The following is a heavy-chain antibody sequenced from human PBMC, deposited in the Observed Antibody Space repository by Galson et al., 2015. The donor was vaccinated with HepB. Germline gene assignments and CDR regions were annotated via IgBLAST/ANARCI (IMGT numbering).Heavy chain of an antibody. CDR1: GYTFTSYG. D-gene: IGHD2-15*01. CDR3: AREGTYCSGGSCYYLFDY. CDR2: ISAYNGNT. J-gene: IGHJ4*02. Sequence: SVKVSCKASGYTFTSYGISWVRQAPGQGLEWMGWISAYNGNTNYAQKLQGRVTMTTDTSTSTAYMELRSLRSDDTAVYYCAREGTYCSGGSCYYLFDYWGQGTLVTVSS. V-gene: IGHV1-18*04.